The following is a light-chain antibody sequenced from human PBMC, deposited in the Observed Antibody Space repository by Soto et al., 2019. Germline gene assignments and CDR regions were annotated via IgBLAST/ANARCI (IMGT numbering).Light chain of an antibody. CDR2: KAS. J-gene: IGKJ4*01. CDR1: QSIGTS. Sequence: DIQMTQSPSTLSPSAGDRVTITCRASQSIGTSLAWYQQKPGKAPDVLIYKASTLETGVPSRFSSSGSGSEFTLTITSLQPDDFATYYCQQYKSYPVTFGGGTKVEIK. V-gene: IGKV1-5*03. CDR3: QQYKSYPVT.